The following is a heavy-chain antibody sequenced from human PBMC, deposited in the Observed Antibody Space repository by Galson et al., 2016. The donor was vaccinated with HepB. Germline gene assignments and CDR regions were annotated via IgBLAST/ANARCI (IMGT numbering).Heavy chain of an antibody. D-gene: IGHD3-9*01. CDR3: ARIYYEILTGLTPWYYFDS. J-gene: IGHJ4*02. CDR2: ISGDGSST. Sequence: SLRLSCAASGFTFSSYWMHWVRQAPGEGLVWVSRISGDGSSTHYGDSVKGRFTVSRDNSKNTLYLQMNSLRAEDTAVYYCARIYYEILTGLTPWYYFDSWGQGTLVTVSS. V-gene: IGHV3-74*01. CDR1: GFTFSSYW.